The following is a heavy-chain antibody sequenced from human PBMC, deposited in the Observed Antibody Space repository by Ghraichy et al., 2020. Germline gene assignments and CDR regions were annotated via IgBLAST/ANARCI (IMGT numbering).Heavy chain of an antibody. D-gene: IGHD2-2*01. CDR3: AESGYCSSTSCVTGYYYMDV. CDR1: GFTFSSYS. J-gene: IGHJ6*03. V-gene: IGHV3-21*01. Sequence: GESLRLSCAASGFTFSSYSMNWVRQAPGKGLEWVSSISSSSSYIYYADSVKGRFTISRDNAKNSLYLQMNSLRAEDTAVYYCAESGYCSSTSCVTGYYYMDVWGKGTTVTVSS. CDR2: ISSSSSYI.